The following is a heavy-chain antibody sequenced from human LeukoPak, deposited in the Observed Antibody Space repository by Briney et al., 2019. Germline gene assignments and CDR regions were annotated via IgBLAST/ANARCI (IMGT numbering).Heavy chain of an antibody. CDR3: ARGYFDWLPHFDY. CDR2: IKQDGSEK. Sequence: GGSLRLSCAASEFTFSNYAMSWVRQAPGKGLEWVANIKQDGSEKYYVDSVKGRFTISRDNAKNSLYLQMNSLRAEDTAVYYCARGYFDWLPHFDYWGQGTLVTVSS. V-gene: IGHV3-7*01. J-gene: IGHJ4*02. CDR1: EFTFSNYA. D-gene: IGHD3-9*01.